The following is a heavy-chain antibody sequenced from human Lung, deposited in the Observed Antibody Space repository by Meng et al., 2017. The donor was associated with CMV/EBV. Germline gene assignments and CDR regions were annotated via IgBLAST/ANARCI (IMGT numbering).Heavy chain of an antibody. CDR2: ISSSGTYI. J-gene: IGHJ6*02. D-gene: IGHD2/OR15-2a*01. Sequence: GGSXRLXCAASGFXFSTYSMNWVRQAPGKGLEWVSSISSSGTYIYYIDSVKGRFTISRDNAQNSLYLQMNSLRAEDTAVYYCARDVSPRSSAYFGIYYFYALHVWXQGTXVTVSS. CDR1: GFXFSTYS. CDR3: ARDVSPRSSAYFGIYYFYALHV. V-gene: IGHV3-21*01.